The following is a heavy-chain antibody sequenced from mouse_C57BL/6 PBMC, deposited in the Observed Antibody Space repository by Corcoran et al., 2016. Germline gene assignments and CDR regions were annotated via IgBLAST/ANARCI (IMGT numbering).Heavy chain of an antibody. J-gene: IGHJ4*01. V-gene: IGHV1-76*01. Sequence: QVQLKQSGAELVRPGASVKLSCKASGYTFTDYYINWVKQRPGQGLEWIARIYPGSGNTYYNEKFKGKATLTAEKSSSTAYMQLSSLTSEDSAVYVCTRYDYDGVYYAMDYWGQGTSVTVSS. CDR1: GYTFTDYY. D-gene: IGHD2-4*01. CDR3: TRYDYDGVYYAMDY. CDR2: IYPGSGNT.